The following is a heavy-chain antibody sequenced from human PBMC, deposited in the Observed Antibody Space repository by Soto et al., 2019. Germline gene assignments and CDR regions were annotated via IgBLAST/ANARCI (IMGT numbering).Heavy chain of an antibody. CDR2: IYYSGST. CDR3: AKGGSGSYSNAFDI. Sequence: LSETLSLTCTVSGGSISSSSYYWGWIRQPPGQGLGGIGSIYYSGSTYYNPSLKSRVTISVDTSKNQFSLKLSSVTAADTAVYYCAKGGSGSYSNAFDIWGQGTMVTVSS. D-gene: IGHD3-10*01. CDR1: GGSISSSSYY. J-gene: IGHJ3*02. V-gene: IGHV4-39*01.